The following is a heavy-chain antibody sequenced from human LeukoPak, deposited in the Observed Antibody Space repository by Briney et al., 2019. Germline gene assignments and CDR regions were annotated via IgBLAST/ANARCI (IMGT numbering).Heavy chain of an antibody. CDR2: IYYSGST. V-gene: IGHV4-59*01. Sequence: ASETLSLTCTVSGGSISSYYWSWIRQPPGKGLEWIGYIYYSGSTNYNPSLKSRVTISVDTSKNQFSLKLSSVTAADTAVYYCARGRGYPHFVNDYWGQGTLVTVSS. CDR1: GGSISSYY. J-gene: IGHJ4*02. CDR3: ARGRGYPHFVNDY. D-gene: IGHD3-22*01.